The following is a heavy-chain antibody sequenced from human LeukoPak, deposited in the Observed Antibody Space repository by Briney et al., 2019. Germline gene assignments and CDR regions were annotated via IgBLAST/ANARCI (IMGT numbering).Heavy chain of an antibody. V-gene: IGHV3-74*03. CDR1: GFTLSNDW. D-gene: IGHD1-26*01. CDR3: VVGGGIY. Sequence: GGSLRLSCAASGFTLSNDWTHWVRQAPGKGLVWVSRISSNGGGIMYADSVKGRFTISRDNAKNTLHLQMNSLRADDTAVYYCVVGGGIYWGQGTLVTVS. CDR2: ISSNGGGI. J-gene: IGHJ4*02.